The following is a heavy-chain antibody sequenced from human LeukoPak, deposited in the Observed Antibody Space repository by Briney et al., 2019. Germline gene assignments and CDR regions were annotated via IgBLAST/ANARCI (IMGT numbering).Heavy chain of an antibody. CDR2: IFYGGNT. Sequence: WIRQPPGKGLEWIGSIFYGGNTYYKPSLKSRVTISVDTTKNQFSLKLSSVTAADTAVYYCARVAARGYYYFDYWGQGTLVTVSS. J-gene: IGHJ4*02. CDR3: ARVAARGYYYFDY. D-gene: IGHD6-6*01. V-gene: IGHV4-39*01.